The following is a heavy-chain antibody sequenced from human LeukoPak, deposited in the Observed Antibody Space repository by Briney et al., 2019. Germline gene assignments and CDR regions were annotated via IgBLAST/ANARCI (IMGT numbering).Heavy chain of an antibody. J-gene: IGHJ4*02. V-gene: IGHV4-39*07. CDR2: IQSSGTT. Sequence: SETLSLTCTVSGGSLSSPGYYWGWIRQPPGKGLEWIGNIQSSGTTHYRPSLRSRDAISVDTSKNQFSLKMTSMTAEDAAVYYCARDVGGAVSDSWGQGILVTVSS. D-gene: IGHD2-15*01. CDR1: GGSLSSPGYY. CDR3: ARDVGGAVSDS.